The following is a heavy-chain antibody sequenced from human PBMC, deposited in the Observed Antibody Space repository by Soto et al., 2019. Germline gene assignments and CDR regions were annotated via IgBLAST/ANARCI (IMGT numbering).Heavy chain of an antibody. Sequence: SETLSLTCTVSGGSISSYYWSWIRQPPGKGLEWIGYIYYSGSTNYNPSLKGRVTISVDTSKNQFSLKLSSVTAADTAVYYCAGSNYLGMGVDYWGQGTLVTVSS. D-gene: IGHD4-4*01. CDR3: AGSNYLGMGVDY. CDR1: GGSISSYY. CDR2: IYYSGST. V-gene: IGHV4-59*01. J-gene: IGHJ4*02.